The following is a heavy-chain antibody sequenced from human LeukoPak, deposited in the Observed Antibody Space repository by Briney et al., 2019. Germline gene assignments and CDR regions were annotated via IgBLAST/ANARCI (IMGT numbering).Heavy chain of an antibody. CDR3: ARRSSSWFHYFDY. J-gene: IGHJ4*02. Sequence: GGSLRLSCAASGFTVSNYAMHWVRQAPGKGLEYVSAISSNGGSTYYANSVKGRFTISRDNSNNTLYLQMGSLRAEDMAVYYCARRSSSWFHYFDYWGQGTLVTVSS. V-gene: IGHV3-64*01. D-gene: IGHD6-13*01. CDR1: GFTVSNYA. CDR2: ISSNGGST.